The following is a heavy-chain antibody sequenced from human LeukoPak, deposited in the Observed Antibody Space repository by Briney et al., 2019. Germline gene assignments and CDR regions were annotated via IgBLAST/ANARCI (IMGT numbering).Heavy chain of an antibody. CDR3: AKRGVVIRVILVGFHKEANYFDS. J-gene: IGHJ4*02. V-gene: IGHV3-23*01. CDR2: ISDSGGRT. Sequence: PGGPLRLSCAFSGITLSYYGMSWVRKAPGEGVEWGAGISDSGGRTKYADSVKGRFTISRDNPKNTLYLQMNSLRPEDTAVYFCAKRGVVIRVILVGFHKEANYFDSWGQGVLVTVSS. D-gene: IGHD3-22*01. CDR1: GITLSYYG.